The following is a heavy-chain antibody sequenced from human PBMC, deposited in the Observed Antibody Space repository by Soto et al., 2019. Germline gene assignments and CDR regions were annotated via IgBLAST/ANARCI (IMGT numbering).Heavy chain of an antibody. D-gene: IGHD3-10*01. Sequence: QLQLQESGPGLVKPSETLSLTCTVSGGSISSSSYYWGWIRQPPGKGLEWIGSIYYSGSTYYNPSLKSRVTISVDTSKNQFSLKLSSVTAADTAVYYCARQVPGEQDYYYYYMDVWGKGTTVTVSS. CDR1: GGSISSSSYY. CDR2: IYYSGST. CDR3: ARQVPGEQDYYYYYMDV. V-gene: IGHV4-39*01. J-gene: IGHJ6*03.